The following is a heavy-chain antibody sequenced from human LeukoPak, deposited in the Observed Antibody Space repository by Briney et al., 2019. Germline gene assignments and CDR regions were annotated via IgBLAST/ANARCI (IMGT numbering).Heavy chain of an antibody. D-gene: IGHD3-10*01. V-gene: IGHV4-4*02. CDR3: ARDFGELLYPFDY. J-gene: IGHJ4*02. CDR1: GGSISSSNW. Sequence: PSETLSLTCAVSGGSISSSNWWSWVRQPPGKGLEWIGEINHSGSTNYNPSLKSRVTISVDTSKNQFSLKLSSVTAADTAVYYCARDFGELLYPFDYWGQGTLVTVSS. CDR2: INHSGST.